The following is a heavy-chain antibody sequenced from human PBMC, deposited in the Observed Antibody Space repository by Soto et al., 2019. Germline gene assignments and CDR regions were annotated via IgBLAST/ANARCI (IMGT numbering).Heavy chain of an antibody. CDR1: GITFIADA. V-gene: IGHV3-23*01. Sequence: PGGSLRLSCAASGITFIADAMSWVRQAPGKGLEWVSAISGSGATTYYADSVKGRFTISRDKSKNTLYQQMNSLRAEDTALYYCAKSFSSNWYDYFDYWGQGSLVTVSS. CDR3: AKSFSSNWYDYFDY. D-gene: IGHD6-13*01. J-gene: IGHJ4*02. CDR2: ISGSGATT.